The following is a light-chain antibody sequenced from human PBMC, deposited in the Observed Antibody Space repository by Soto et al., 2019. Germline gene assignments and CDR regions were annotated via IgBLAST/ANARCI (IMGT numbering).Light chain of an antibody. CDR3: QQYNSYPWA. J-gene: IGKJ1*01. V-gene: IGKV1-5*03. CDR1: QSVSGW. Sequence: DIQVPQSPSRLSASIGDSVTITCRASQSVSGWVAWYQQTPGKAPKLLIYEASNLESGVSSRFRGRGSGTEFTLSISSLQPGDSATYYCQQYNSYPWAFGLGTKVDIK. CDR2: EAS.